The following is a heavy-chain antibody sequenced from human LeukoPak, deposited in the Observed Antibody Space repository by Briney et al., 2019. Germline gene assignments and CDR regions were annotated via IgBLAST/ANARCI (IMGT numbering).Heavy chain of an antibody. Sequence: PSETLSLTCTVSGGSISSGGYYWSWIRQHPGKDLEWIGYIYYSGSTYYNPSLKSRVTISVDTSKNQFSLKLSSVTAADTAVYYCARLPMVRGVPDYWGQGTLVTVSS. CDR2: IYYSGST. CDR3: ARLPMVRGVPDY. CDR1: GGSISSGGYY. J-gene: IGHJ4*02. V-gene: IGHV4-31*03. D-gene: IGHD3-10*01.